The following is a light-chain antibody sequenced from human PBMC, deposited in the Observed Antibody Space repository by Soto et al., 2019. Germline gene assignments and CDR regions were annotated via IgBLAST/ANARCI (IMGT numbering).Light chain of an antibody. J-gene: IGLJ2*01. Sequence: QPVLTQPASVSGSPGQSITISCTGTSSDIGGYDSVSWYQQYPGKAPKLMIYDVSNRPSGVSNRFSGSKSGNTASLTISGLQAEDEADYYCTSYTSSTTRVVFGGGTKLTVL. V-gene: IGLV2-14*01. CDR2: DVS. CDR3: TSYTSSTTRVV. CDR1: SSDIGGYDS.